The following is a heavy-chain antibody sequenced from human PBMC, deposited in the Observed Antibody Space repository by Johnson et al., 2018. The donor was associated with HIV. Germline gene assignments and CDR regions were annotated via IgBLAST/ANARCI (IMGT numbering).Heavy chain of an antibody. CDR2: ITSSGSSI. Sequence: QVQLVESGGGSVQPGGSLRLSCAASGFTFSDYYMSWIRQAPGKGLEWVSHITSSGSSIYYTDSVQGRFTISRDNAKTSLFLRMNSLRADDSAIYYCARDATPWGGDYVGYAFDLWGQGTVVTVSS. V-gene: IGHV3-11*04. CDR3: ARDATPWGGDYVGYAFDL. J-gene: IGHJ3*01. D-gene: IGHD4-17*01. CDR1: GFTFSDYY.